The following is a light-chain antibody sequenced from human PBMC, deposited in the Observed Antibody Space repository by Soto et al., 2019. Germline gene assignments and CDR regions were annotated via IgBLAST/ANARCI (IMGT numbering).Light chain of an antibody. J-gene: IGKJ3*01. CDR3: QHYGTSPQVT. CDR2: DAS. CDR1: QSVTSSY. V-gene: IGKV3-20*01. Sequence: EIVLTQSPGTLSLSPGERATLLCRASQSVTSSYLAWYQQKPGQAPRRLIYDASSRATGIPDRFSGSGSGTDFTLTISRLEPEDFAVYYCQHYGTSPQVTFGPGTKVDVK.